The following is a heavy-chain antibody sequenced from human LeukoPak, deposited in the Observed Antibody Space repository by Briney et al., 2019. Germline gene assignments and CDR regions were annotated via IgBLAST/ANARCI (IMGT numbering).Heavy chain of an antibody. CDR2: IYTSGST. CDR1: GGSIRSYY. Sequence: SETLSLTCTVSGGSIRSYYWSWIRQTPGKGLEWTGRIYTSGSTNYNPSLKSRVTMSVDTSKNQFSLQLSSVTAADTAVYYCAREGGNHFYFDYWGQGTLVTVSS. J-gene: IGHJ4*02. D-gene: IGHD4-23*01. V-gene: IGHV4-4*07. CDR3: AREGGNHFYFDY.